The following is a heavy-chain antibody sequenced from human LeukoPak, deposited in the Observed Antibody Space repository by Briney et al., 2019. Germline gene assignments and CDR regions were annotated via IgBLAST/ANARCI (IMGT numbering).Heavy chain of an antibody. V-gene: IGHV1-18*01. CDR2: ISAYNGNT. Sequence: ASVKVSCKASGYTFTCYGISWVRQAPGQGLEWMGWISAYNGNTNYAQKLQGRVTMTTDTSASTAYMELRSLRSDDTAVYYCARDDWQWLELDYWGQGTLVTVSS. CDR1: GYTFTCYG. D-gene: IGHD6-19*01. J-gene: IGHJ4*02. CDR3: ARDDWQWLELDY.